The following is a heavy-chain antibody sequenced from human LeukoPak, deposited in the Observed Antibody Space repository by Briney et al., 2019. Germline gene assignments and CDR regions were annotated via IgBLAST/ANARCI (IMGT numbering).Heavy chain of an antibody. J-gene: IGHJ4*02. Sequence: GGSLRLSCAASGFTFSSYSMNWVRQAPGKGLEWVSSISSSSSYIYYADSVKGRFTISRDNAKNSLYLQMNSLRAEDTAVYYCARVRRDGHNYFDYWGQGTLVTVSS. CDR1: GFTFSSYS. V-gene: IGHV3-21*01. D-gene: IGHD5-24*01. CDR3: ARVRRDGHNYFDY. CDR2: ISSSSSYI.